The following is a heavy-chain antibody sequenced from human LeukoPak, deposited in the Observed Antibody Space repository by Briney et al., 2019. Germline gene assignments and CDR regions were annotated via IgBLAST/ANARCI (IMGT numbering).Heavy chain of an antibody. CDR3: AKGRGNSYEGPGY. D-gene: IGHD3-10*01. J-gene: IGHJ4*02. V-gene: IGHV3-23*01. Sequence: GGSLRLSCAASGFTFSSYAMSWVRQAPGKGLEWVSGISGNGGSTYYADSVKGRFTISRDESRSTLYLQMNSLRGDDTAVYYCAKGRGNSYEGPGYWGQGTRVTVSS. CDR1: GFTFSSYA. CDR2: ISGNGGST.